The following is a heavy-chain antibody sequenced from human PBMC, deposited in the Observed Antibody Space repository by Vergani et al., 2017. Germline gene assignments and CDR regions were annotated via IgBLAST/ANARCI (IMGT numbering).Heavy chain of an antibody. D-gene: IGHD2-15*01. V-gene: IGHV5-10-1*01. CDR2: IDPSDSYT. CDR1: GYSFTSYW. Sequence: EVQLVQSGAEVKTPGESLRISCKGSGYSFTSYWISWVRQMPGKGLEWMGRIDPSDSYTNYSPSFQGHVTISADKSISTAYLQWSSLKASDTAMYYCARASAIVVVVAATFDAFDIWGQGTMVTVSS. J-gene: IGHJ3*02. CDR3: ARASAIVVVVAATFDAFDI.